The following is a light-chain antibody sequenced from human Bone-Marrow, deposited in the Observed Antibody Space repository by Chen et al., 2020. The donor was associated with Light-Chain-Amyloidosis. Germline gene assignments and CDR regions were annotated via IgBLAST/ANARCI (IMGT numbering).Light chain of an antibody. CDR1: SSDVGAYNN. V-gene: IGLV2-8*01. CDR3: CSYAGADNHVF. CDR2: EVT. J-gene: IGLJ2*01. Sequence: QSALTQPPSASGSPGQSVTISCTGTSSDVGAYNNVSWYQLLPGKAPKLMIYEVTKRPSGVPVRFSGFKSGNTASLTVSGLQAEDEADYYCCSYAGADNHVFFGGGTKLTVL.